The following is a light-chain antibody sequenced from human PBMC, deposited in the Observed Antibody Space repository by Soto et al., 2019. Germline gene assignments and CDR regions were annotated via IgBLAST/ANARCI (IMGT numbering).Light chain of an antibody. CDR3: QQYNNWPLT. CDR2: GAS. J-gene: IGKJ4*01. V-gene: IGKV3-15*01. CDR1: QSVSSN. Sequence: EIVMTQSPATLSVSPGERATLSCRASQSVSSNLAWYQQKPGQAPSLLIYGASTRATGIPARFSGSGSGTELTITISSLQSEDFAVYDCQQYNNWPLTFGGGTKVDIK.